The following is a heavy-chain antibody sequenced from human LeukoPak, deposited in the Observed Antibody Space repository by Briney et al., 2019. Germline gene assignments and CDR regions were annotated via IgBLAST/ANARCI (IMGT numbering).Heavy chain of an antibody. CDR2: ISGSGGST. D-gene: IGHD3-22*01. CDR3: AKGVTMIVVVKGTFDY. J-gene: IGHJ4*02. Sequence: GGSLRLSCAASGFTFSSYAMSWVRQAPGKGLEWVSAISGSGGSTYYADSVKGRFTISRDNSKNTLYLQMNSLRAEDTAVYYCAKGVTMIVVVKGTFDYWGQGTLVTVSS. CDR1: GFTFSSYA. V-gene: IGHV3-23*01.